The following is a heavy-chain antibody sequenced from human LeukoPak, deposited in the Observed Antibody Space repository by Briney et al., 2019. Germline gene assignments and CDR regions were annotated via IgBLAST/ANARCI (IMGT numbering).Heavy chain of an antibody. CDR3: ARDGITMVRGYDIPNWFDP. CDR1: GGSISSYY. D-gene: IGHD3-10*01. V-gene: IGHV4-4*07. J-gene: IGHJ5*02. Sequence: SETLSLTCTVSGGSISSYYWSWIRQPAGKGLEWIGRIYTSGSTNYNPSLKSRVTMSVDTSKNQFSLKLSPVTAADTAVYYCARDGITMVRGYDIPNWFDPWGQGTLVTVSS. CDR2: IYTSGST.